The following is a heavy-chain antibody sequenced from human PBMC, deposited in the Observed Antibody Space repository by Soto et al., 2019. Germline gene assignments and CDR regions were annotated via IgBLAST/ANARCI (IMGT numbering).Heavy chain of an antibody. V-gene: IGHV3-73*02. D-gene: IGHD6-6*01. CDR2: IRTKSNGYAT. CDR1: GFTFSGSA. Sequence: EVQLVESGGGLVQPGGSLKLSCAASGFTFSGSAIHWVRQASGKGLEWVARIRTKSNGYATTYAASVKGRFTISRDDSKNMAYLQMNGPKTEDTAMYYCSRVEYVTSSPIGWGQGTLVTVSS. CDR3: SRVEYVTSSPIG. J-gene: IGHJ4*02.